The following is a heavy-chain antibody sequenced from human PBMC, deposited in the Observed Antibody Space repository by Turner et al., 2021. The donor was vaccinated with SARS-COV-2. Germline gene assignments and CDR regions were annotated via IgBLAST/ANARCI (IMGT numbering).Heavy chain of an antibody. CDR2: INPNFGTA. J-gene: IGHJ4*02. D-gene: IGHD3-9*01. CDR1: GGPFSSYA. CDR3: ARCLGFDWLFPFDY. V-gene: IGHV1-69*01. Sequence: QVQLVQSGAEVQKPGSSVKVSCKASGGPFSSYAISWVRRAPGQGLEWMGGINPNFGTANYAQKCQSRVTITSDESTSTAYMELSSLRSEDTAVYYCARCLGFDWLFPFDYWGQGTLVTVSS.